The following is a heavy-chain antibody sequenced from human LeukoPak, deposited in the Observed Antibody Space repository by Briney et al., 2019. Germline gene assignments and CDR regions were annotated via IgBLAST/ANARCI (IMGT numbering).Heavy chain of an antibody. Sequence: PETLSLTCAVSGYSISSGHYWAWVRQPPGKGLEWIGSIYHSGNTYYNASLKSRVSISVDTSKNQFSLKLTSMTAADTAIYYCARDTRYYYDSSGYFYLGFDYWGQGTLVTVSS. V-gene: IGHV4-38-2*02. CDR3: ARDTRYYYDSSGYFYLGFDY. J-gene: IGHJ4*02. CDR1: GYSISSGHY. CDR2: IYHSGNT. D-gene: IGHD3-22*01.